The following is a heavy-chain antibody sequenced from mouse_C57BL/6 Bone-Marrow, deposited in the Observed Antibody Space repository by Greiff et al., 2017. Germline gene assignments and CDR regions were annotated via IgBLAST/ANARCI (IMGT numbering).Heavy chain of an antibody. CDR3: ARGHYSNPWFAY. J-gene: IGHJ3*01. CDR1: GYTFTDYN. V-gene: IGHV1-18*01. Sequence: DVKLQESGPELVKPGASVKIPCKASGYTFTDYNMDWVKQSHGKSLEWIGDINPNHGGTIYNQKFKGKATLTVDKSSSTAYMELRSLTSEDTAVYYCARGHYSNPWFAYWGQGTLVTVSA. CDR2: INPNHGGT. D-gene: IGHD2-5*01.